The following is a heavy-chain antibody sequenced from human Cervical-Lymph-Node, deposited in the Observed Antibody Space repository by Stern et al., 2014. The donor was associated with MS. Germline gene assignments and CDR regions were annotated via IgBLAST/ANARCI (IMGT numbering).Heavy chain of an antibody. D-gene: IGHD3-16*01. CDR2: IAWDDVK. Sequence: QITLRESGPALVKPTQTLTLTCTFSGFSLSTSGMCVSWIRQPPGKALEWLALIAWDDVKYYSTSLKPRLTISKDNSTNQVVLTMTNMDPVDTATYYFARTRVGGGHYFDYWGQGSLVTFSS. J-gene: IGHJ4*02. CDR3: ARTRVGGGHYFDY. CDR1: GFSLSTSGMC. V-gene: IGHV2-70*01.